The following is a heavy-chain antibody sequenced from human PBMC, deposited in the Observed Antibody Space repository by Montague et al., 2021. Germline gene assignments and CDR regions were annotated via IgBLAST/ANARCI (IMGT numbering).Heavy chain of an antibody. CDR1: GFMFTDHW. V-gene: IGHV3-7*05. CDR2: VDEVDRQK. Sequence: SLRLSCAAPGFMFTDHWMSWVRQAPGKGLEWVSNVDEVDRQKNYVDSVRGRFYISRDNAKNSIYLQMNSLTVEDTAVYYCLQACGIWGQGTLVTVSS. J-gene: IGHJ1*01. CDR3: LQACGI.